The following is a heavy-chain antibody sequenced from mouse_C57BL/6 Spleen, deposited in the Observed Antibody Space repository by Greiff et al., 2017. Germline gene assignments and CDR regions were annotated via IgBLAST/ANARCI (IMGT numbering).Heavy chain of an antibody. V-gene: IGHV1-69*01. J-gene: IGHJ4*01. D-gene: IGHD2-5*01. CDR2: IDPSDSYT. CDR1: GYTFTSYW. CDR3: AREDYSNPYYAMDY. Sequence: VQLQQPGAELVMPGASVKLSCKASGYTFTSYWMHWVKQRPGQGLEWIGEIDPSDSYTNYNQKFKGKSTLTVDKSSSTAYMQLSSLTSEDSAVYYCAREDYSNPYYAMDYWGQGTSVTVSS.